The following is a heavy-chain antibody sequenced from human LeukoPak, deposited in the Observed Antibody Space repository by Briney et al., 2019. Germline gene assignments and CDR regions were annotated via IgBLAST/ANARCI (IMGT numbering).Heavy chain of an antibody. J-gene: IGHJ4*02. CDR3: AKGPDYGDYFDY. D-gene: IGHD4-17*01. Sequence: PGGSLRLSCAASGFTFSSYGMHWVRQAPGKGLEWMAFIRYDGSNKYYADSVKGRFTISRDNSKNTLYLQMNSLRAEDTAVYYCAKGPDYGDYFDYWGQGTLVTVSS. V-gene: IGHV3-30*02. CDR1: GFTFSSYG. CDR2: IRYDGSNK.